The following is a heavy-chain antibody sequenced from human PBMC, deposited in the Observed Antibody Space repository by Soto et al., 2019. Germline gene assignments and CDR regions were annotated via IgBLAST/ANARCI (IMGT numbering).Heavy chain of an antibody. V-gene: IGHV3-15*01. D-gene: IGHD5-18*01. Sequence: PGGSLRLSCAASGFTFSNAWMSWVRQAPGKGLEWVGRIKSKTDGGTTDYAAPVKGRFTISRDDSKNTLYLQMNSLKTEDTAVYYCAKTTVQLWLLVPFDYWGQGTLVTVSS. CDR3: AKTTVQLWLLVPFDY. CDR2: IKSKTDGGTT. CDR1: GFTFSNAW. J-gene: IGHJ4*02.